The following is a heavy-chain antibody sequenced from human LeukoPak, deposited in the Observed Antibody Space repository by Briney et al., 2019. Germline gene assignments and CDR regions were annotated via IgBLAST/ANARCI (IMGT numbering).Heavy chain of an antibody. J-gene: IGHJ4*02. Sequence: SETLSLTCTVSGGSISSYYWSWIRQPPGKGLEWIGYIYYSGSTNYNPSLKSRVTISVDTSKNQFSLKLSSVTAADTAVYYCARGISSGYHFDYWGQGTLVTVSS. V-gene: IGHV4-59*01. D-gene: IGHD3-22*01. CDR3: ARGISSGYHFDY. CDR2: IYYSGST. CDR1: GGSISSYY.